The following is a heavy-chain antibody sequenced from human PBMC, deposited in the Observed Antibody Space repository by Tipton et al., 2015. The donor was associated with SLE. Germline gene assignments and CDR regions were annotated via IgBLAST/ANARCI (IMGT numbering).Heavy chain of an antibody. CDR3: ARQPRRGGGAFDI. J-gene: IGHJ3*02. D-gene: IGHD3-10*01. Sequence: LSCTVSGGSITNSYYWGWIRQPPGKGLEWIGYISYSGTTYYNPSLKSRVIISVDTSKNQFSLRLTSVTAADTAVYYCARQPRRGGGAFDIWGQGTVVTVSS. CDR1: GGSITNSYY. CDR2: ISYSGTT. V-gene: IGHV4-39*07.